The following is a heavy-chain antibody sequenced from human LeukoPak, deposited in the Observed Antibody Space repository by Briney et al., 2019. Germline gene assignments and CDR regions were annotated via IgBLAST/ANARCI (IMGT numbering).Heavy chain of an antibody. CDR3: ARDDLLVSMEGFDY. V-gene: IGHV3-7*01. CDR2: INLDGSEK. J-gene: IGHJ4*02. CDR1: GFTFSGHW. D-gene: IGHD5/OR15-5a*01. Sequence: PGGSLRLSCAASGFTFSGHWMSWVRQAPGKGLEWVANINLDGSEKYYVDSVKGRFTISRDNAKNSLYLQMNSLRAEDTAVYYCARDDLLVSMEGFDYWGQGTLVTVSS.